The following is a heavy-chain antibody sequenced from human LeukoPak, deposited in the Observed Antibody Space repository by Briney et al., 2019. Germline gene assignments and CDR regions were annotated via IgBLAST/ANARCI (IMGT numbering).Heavy chain of an antibody. J-gene: IGHJ5*02. Sequence: SETLSLTCTVSGASITTYNWAWIRQPPGKGLEWIGYIYYSWSTKYNPSLKSRVIISVDTSKKQFSLKVSSVTAADTALYYCARVVAAAAWLDPWGQGILVTVSP. D-gene: IGHD6-13*01. V-gene: IGHV4-59*01. CDR2: IYYSWST. CDR3: ARVVAAAAWLDP. CDR1: GASITTYN.